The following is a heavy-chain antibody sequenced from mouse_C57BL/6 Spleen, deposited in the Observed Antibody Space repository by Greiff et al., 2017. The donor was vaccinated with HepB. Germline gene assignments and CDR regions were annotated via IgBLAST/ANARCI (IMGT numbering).Heavy chain of an antibody. CDR2: IWTGGGT. J-gene: IGHJ4*01. Sequence: VKLVESGPGLVAPSQSLSITCTVSGFSLTSYAISWVRQPPGKGLEWLGVIWTGGGTNYNSALKSRLSISKDNSKSQVFLKMNSLQTDDTARYYCARNYYDYDHYAMDYWGQGTSVTVSS. CDR1: GFSLTSYA. D-gene: IGHD2-4*01. CDR3: ARNYYDYDHYAMDY. V-gene: IGHV2-9-1*01.